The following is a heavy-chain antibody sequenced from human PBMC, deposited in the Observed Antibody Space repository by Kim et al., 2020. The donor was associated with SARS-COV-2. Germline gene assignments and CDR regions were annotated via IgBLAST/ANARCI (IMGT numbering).Heavy chain of an antibody. CDR1: GFAFTSYG. CDR2: IWYDGSNQ. J-gene: IGHJ4*02. CDR3: ARGIAAALVLDF. V-gene: IGHV3-33*01. D-gene: IGHD6-13*01. Sequence: GGSLRLSCAASGFAFTSYGRHWVRQDPGKGLEWVAVIWYDGSNQYYADSEKGRFTISRDNSKNTLYLQMNSLTAGETAVYYWARGIAAALVLDFWGQGTL.